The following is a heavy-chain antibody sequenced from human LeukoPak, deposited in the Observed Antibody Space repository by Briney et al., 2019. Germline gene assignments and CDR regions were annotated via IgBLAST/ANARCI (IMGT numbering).Heavy chain of an antibody. CDR1: GFTFSSNW. V-gene: IGHV3-74*01. Sequence: GGSLRLSCAASGFTFSSNWMYWLRQAPGKGLVWVSRINSDGTNTNYADSVKGRFTISRDNAKNTLYLQMNSLRAEDTAVYYCARGRRGTVTTFDYWGQGTLVTVSS. J-gene: IGHJ4*02. CDR3: ARGRRGTVTTFDY. D-gene: IGHD4-17*01. CDR2: INSDGTNT.